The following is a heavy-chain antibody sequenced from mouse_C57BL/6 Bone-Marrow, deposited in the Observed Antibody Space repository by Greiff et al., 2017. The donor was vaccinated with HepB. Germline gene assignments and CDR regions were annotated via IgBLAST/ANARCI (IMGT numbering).Heavy chain of an antibody. CDR1: GFTFSSYG. CDR2: ISSGGSYT. CDR3: ARRGNYGSSRYFDV. Sequence: VQLKESGGDLVKPGGSLKLSCAASGFTFSSYGMSWVRQTPDKRLEWVATISSGGSYTYYPDSVKGRFTISRDNAKNTLYLQMSSLKSEDTAMYYCARRGNYGSSRYFDVWGTGTTVTVSS. J-gene: IGHJ1*03. D-gene: IGHD1-1*01. V-gene: IGHV5-6*01.